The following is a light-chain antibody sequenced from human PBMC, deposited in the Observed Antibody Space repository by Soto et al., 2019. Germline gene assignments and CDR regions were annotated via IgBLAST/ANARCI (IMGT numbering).Light chain of an antibody. V-gene: IGKV1-5*01. J-gene: IGKJ1*01. CDR2: DAS. Sequence: DIQMTQSPSTLSGSVAARVPITCLASQSISSWLAWYQQKPGKAPKLLIYDASSLESGVPSRFSGSGSGTEFTLTISSLQPDDFATYYCQQYNTYSWSFGQGTKV. CDR3: QQYNTYSWS. CDR1: QSISSW.